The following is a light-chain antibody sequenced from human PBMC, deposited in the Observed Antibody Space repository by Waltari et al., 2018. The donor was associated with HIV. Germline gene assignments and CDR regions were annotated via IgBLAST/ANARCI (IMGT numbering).Light chain of an antibody. CDR1: SSALGADNY. CDR2: EVN. Sequence: QSALTQPSSVSASPGQSTTISCTGTSSALGADNYLYWYQPHPGKSPKVMIYEVNKRPSGVSTRFSCSKSGNTASLTISGLQAEDEADYYCSSSTSSHTRVFGSGTKVTVL. J-gene: IGLJ1*01. CDR3: SSSTSSHTRV. V-gene: IGLV2-14*01.